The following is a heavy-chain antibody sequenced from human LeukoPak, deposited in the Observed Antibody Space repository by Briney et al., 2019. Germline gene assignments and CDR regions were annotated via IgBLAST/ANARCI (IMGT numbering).Heavy chain of an antibody. CDR1: GGSISSGDYY. J-gene: IGHJ3*02. V-gene: IGHV4-30-4*08. CDR3: ARDQRAYYDILTGNGHDAFDI. Sequence: SETLSLTCTVSGGSISSGDYYWSWIRQPPGKGLEWIGYIYYSGSTYYNPSLKSRVTISVDTSKNQFSLKLSSVTAADTAVYYCARDQRAYYDILTGNGHDAFDIWGQGTMVTVSS. CDR2: IYYSGST. D-gene: IGHD3-9*01.